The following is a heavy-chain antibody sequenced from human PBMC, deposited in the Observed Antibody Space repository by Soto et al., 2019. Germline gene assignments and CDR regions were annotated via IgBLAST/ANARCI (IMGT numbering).Heavy chain of an antibody. D-gene: IGHD6-6*01. Sequence: GGSLRLSCATSGFTFTNHRMNWVRQAPGKGLEWVASISGSGKDTFYRDSVKGRFTISRDNAESSLVLQMNSLTVDDTAVYHCARVHLVRTSSYYCGMDVWGPGTTVTVSS. J-gene: IGHJ6*02. V-gene: IGHV3-21*06. CDR1: GFTFTNHR. CDR3: ARVHLVRTSSYYCGMDV. CDR2: ISGSGKDT.